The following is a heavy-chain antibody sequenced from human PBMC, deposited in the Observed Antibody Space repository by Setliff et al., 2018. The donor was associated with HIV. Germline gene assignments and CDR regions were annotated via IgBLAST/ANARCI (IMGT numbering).Heavy chain of an antibody. D-gene: IGHD1-26*01. V-gene: IGHV3-49*04. CDR2: IRSKPYGGTT. Sequence: GGSLRLSCTPSGLILGDYAMSWVRQAPGKGLEWVGFIRSKPYGGTTEYAASVEGRLTISRDDSKSIAYLRMNSLKAEDTAVYYCATVKWDLPYDPQFDYWGQGTLVTVSS. J-gene: IGHJ4*02. CDR1: GLILGDYA. CDR3: ATVKWDLPYDPQFDY.